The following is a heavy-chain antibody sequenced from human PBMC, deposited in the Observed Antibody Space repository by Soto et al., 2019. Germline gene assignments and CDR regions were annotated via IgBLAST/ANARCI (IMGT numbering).Heavy chain of an antibody. J-gene: IGHJ6*03. V-gene: IGHV4-59*01. Sequence: ETLSLTCTVSGGSISSYYWSWIRQPPGKGLEWIGYIYYSGSTNYNPSLKSRVTISVDTSKNQFSLKLSSVTAADTAVYYCARVILGPRVVVGPAAMSYYYYYMDVWGKGTTVTVSS. D-gene: IGHD2-2*01. CDR3: ARVILGPRVVVGPAAMSYYYYYMDV. CDR2: IYYSGST. CDR1: GGSISSYY.